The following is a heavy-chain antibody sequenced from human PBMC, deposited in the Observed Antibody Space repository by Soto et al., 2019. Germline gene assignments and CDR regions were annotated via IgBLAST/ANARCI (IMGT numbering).Heavy chain of an antibody. CDR3: ARDLTTTPY. Sequence: GGSLRLSSAAPGFSFSSYWMHWVRQAPGKGLVWVSRINSDGTSTNYADSVKGRFTISRDNAKNTLYLQMNSLTAEDTAVYYCARDLTTTPYWGQGTLVTVSS. CDR2: INSDGTST. D-gene: IGHD1-1*01. J-gene: IGHJ4*02. CDR1: GFSFSSYW. V-gene: IGHV3-74*01.